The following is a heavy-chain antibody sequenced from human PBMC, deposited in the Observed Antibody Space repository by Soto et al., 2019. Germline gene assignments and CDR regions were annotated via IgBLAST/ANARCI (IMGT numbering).Heavy chain of an antibody. CDR1: GFTFSSYA. Sequence: GGSLRLSCAASGFTFSSYAMHWVRQAPGKGLEWVAVISYDGSNKCYADSVKGRFTISRDNSKNTLYLQMNSLRAEDTAVYYCATSGYPGWGQGTLVTVSS. J-gene: IGHJ4*02. D-gene: IGHD5-18*01. CDR2: ISYDGSNK. CDR3: ATSGYPG. V-gene: IGHV3-30-3*01.